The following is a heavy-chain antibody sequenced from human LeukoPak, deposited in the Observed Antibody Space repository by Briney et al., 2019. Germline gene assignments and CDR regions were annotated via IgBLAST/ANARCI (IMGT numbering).Heavy chain of an antibody. CDR2: IYYSGST. Sequence: SETLSLTCTVSGGSISSYYWSWIRQPPGKGLEWIGYIYYSGSTNYNPSLKSRVTISVDTSKNQFSLKLSSVTAADTAVYYCARATSYNWISPYPYYYGMDVWGQGTTVTVSS. V-gene: IGHV4-59*01. CDR3: ARATSYNWISPYPYYYGMDV. J-gene: IGHJ6*02. D-gene: IGHD1-20*01. CDR1: GGSISSYY.